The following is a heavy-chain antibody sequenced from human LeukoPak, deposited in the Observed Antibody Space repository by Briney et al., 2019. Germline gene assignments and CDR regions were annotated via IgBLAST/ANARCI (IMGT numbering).Heavy chain of an antibody. CDR3: SRGSDESKTGDT. CDR1: GGSFSNYY. D-gene: IGHD3-9*01. V-gene: IGHV4-34*01. CDR2: IHPYGFT. J-gene: IGHJ5*02. Sequence: PSETLSLTCALYGGSFSNYYWSWIRQPPGKGLEWIGEIHPYGFTNFNPSLKSRVSISVDTSKNQFSLKLTSVTAPDTAVYYCSRGSDESKTGDTWGQGSLVTVSS.